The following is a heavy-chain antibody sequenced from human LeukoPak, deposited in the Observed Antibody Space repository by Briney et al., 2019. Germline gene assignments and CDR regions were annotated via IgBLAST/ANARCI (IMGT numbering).Heavy chain of an antibody. Sequence: SETLSLTWTVSGGSLSSYYWSWIRQPPGKGLEWIGYIYYSGSTNYNPSLKSRVTISVDTSKNQFSLKLSSVTAADTAVCYCARDYGITMVRGAPRPYYYYGMDVWGKGTTVTVSS. CDR1: GGSLSSYY. CDR3: ARDYGITMVRGAPRPYYYYGMDV. V-gene: IGHV4-59*01. J-gene: IGHJ6*04. CDR2: IYYSGST. D-gene: IGHD3-10*01.